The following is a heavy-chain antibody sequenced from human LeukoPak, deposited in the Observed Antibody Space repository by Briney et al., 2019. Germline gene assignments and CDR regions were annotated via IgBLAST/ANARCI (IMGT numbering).Heavy chain of an antibody. CDR2: ISDSGGST. Sequence: GGSLRLSCSASGFPFSSYAMHWVRQAPGKGLEYVSAISDSGGSTYHADSLKGRFTISRDNSKNTLYLQMNNLRAEDTAVYYCAKRDTTGHHYFDYWGQGTLVTVSS. V-gene: IGHV3-23*01. J-gene: IGHJ4*02. D-gene: IGHD1-1*01. CDR3: AKRDTTGHHYFDY. CDR1: GFPFSSYA.